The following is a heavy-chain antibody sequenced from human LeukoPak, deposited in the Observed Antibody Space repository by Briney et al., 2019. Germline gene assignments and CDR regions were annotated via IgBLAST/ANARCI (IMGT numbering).Heavy chain of an antibody. D-gene: IGHD6-13*01. V-gene: IGHV1-69*05. Sequence: ASVKVSCKASGGTFNSYAISWVRQAPGQGLEWMGAVIPIFSTTNYAQKFQGRVAITTDESTNTAYMELTSLKSEDTAVYYCARAPPKQLLHLYWGQGTLVTVSS. CDR1: GGTFNSYA. J-gene: IGHJ4*02. CDR2: VIPIFSTT. CDR3: ARAPPKQLLHLY.